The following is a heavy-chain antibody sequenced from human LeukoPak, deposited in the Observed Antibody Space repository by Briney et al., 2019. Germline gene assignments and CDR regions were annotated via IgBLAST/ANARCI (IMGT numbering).Heavy chain of an antibody. CDR3: AKFSSGYHSYYFDY. J-gene: IGHJ4*02. Sequence: GGSLRLSCAASGFTFSSYAMSWVRQAPGKGREWVSAISGSGGSTYYADSVKGRFTISRDNSKNTLYLQMNSLRAEDTAVYYCAKFSSGYHSYYFDYWGQGTLVTVSS. D-gene: IGHD3-22*01. V-gene: IGHV3-23*01. CDR2: ISGSGGST. CDR1: GFTFSSYA.